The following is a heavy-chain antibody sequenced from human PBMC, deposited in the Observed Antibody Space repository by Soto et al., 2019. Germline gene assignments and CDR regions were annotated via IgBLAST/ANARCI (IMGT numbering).Heavy chain of an antibody. V-gene: IGHV5-51*01. CDR1: GYSFTNYW. J-gene: IGHJ5*02. D-gene: IGHD6-13*01. CDR2: IHPGDSDT. Sequence: GASLKISCQGSGYSFTNYWVGWVRQIPGRGLEWMGIIHPGDSDTRYSPFFQGQVTISADKSISTAYLQWSSLKASDTAMYYCARHNRYSSTWFEGWFDPWGQGTLVTAPQ. CDR3: ARHNRYSSTWFEGWFDP.